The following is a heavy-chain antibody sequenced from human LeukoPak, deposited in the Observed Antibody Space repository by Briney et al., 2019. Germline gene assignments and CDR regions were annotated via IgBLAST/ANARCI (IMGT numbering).Heavy chain of an antibody. V-gene: IGHV3-53*01. Sequence: GGSLRLSCAASGFTVSGNYMSWVHQAPGKGLEWVSVIYSGGSTYYADSVKGRFTISRDNSKNTLYLQMNSLRAEDTAVYYCARRSPSSPLDYWGQGTLVTVSS. J-gene: IGHJ4*02. CDR1: GFTVSGNY. CDR3: ARRSPSSPLDY. CDR2: IYSGGST. D-gene: IGHD2-2*01.